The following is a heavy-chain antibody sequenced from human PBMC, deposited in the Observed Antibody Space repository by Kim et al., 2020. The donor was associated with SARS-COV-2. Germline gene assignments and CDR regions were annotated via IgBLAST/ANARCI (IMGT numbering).Heavy chain of an antibody. CDR3: AQGSGWLADL. CDR1: GGSVSSGNYY. CDR2: MDSSGST. J-gene: IGHJ2*01. D-gene: IGHD5-12*01. Sequence: SETLSLTCSVSGGSVSSGNYYWNWIRQPPGKGLEWIGYMDSSGSTNYNPSLKSRVTISEDTYRNQFSLNLTSVNAADTAVYYCAQGSGWLADLGGRGT. V-gene: IGHV4-61*01.